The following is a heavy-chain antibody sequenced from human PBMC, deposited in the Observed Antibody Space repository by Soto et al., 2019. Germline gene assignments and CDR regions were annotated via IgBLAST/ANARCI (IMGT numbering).Heavy chain of an antibody. J-gene: IGHJ3*02. D-gene: IGHD7-27*01. CDR2: FYIDGTT. CDR1: GFTVSSHY. V-gene: IGHV3-66*01. CDR3: ARDLGKVTGDI. Sequence: EVQLVESGGGLVQPGGSLRLSCAASGFTVSSHYMSWVRQAPGKGLEWVSVFYIDGTTHYADFVKGRFTISRDNSKNTLYFQMNSLRAEDTAVYYCARDLGKVTGDIWGQGTMVTVSS.